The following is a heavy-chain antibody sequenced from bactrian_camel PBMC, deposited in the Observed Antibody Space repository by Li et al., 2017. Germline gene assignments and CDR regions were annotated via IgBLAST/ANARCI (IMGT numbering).Heavy chain of an antibody. J-gene: IGHJ4*01. CDR2: IDTAGAP. D-gene: IGHD7*01. Sequence: QVQLVESGGGSVQAGGSLRLSCAASGFTSSTYCMAWFRQAPGKEREGVAAIDTAGAPTYTCAVAGRFTISKDNVKNTLYLQMDDLKSEDTAMYYCAADNVNLQLARHYSYWGQGTQVTVS. CDR1: GFTSSTYC. CDR3: AADNVNLQLARHYSY. V-gene: IGHV3S1*01.